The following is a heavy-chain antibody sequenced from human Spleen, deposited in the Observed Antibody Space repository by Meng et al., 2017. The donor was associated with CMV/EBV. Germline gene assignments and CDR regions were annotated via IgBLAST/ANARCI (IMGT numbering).Heavy chain of an antibody. CDR2: IYYSGST. CDR3: ARESAGTIWFDP. J-gene: IGHJ5*02. Sequence: GSLRLSCTVSGGSISSYYWSWIRQPPGKGLEWIGYIYYSGSTNYNPSLKSRVTISVDTSKNQFSLKLSSVTAADTAVYYCARESAGTIWFDPWGQGTLVTVSS. CDR1: GGSISSYY. V-gene: IGHV4-59*12. D-gene: IGHD6-19*01.